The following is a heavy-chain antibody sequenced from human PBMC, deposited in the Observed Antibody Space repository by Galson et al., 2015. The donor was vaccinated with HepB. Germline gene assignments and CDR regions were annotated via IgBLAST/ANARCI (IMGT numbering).Heavy chain of an antibody. CDR2: IYPGDSET. V-gene: IGHV5-51*01. CDR3: AIHLYYSSWNLFDS. J-gene: IGHJ4*02. D-gene: IGHD6-13*01. Sequence: QMPGKGLEWMGIIYPGDSETRYSPSFQGQVTISVDKSISTAYLQWSSLKASDTAMYYCAIHLYYSSWNLFDSWGQGTLVTVSS.